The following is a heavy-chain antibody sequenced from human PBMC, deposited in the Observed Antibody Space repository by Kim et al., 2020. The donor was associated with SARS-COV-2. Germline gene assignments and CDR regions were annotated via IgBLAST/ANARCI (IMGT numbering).Heavy chain of an antibody. D-gene: IGHD3-9*01. V-gene: IGHV4-34*01. Sequence: SETLSLTCAVYGGSFSGYYWSWIRQPPGKGLEWIGEINHSGSTNYNPSLKSRVTISVDTSKNQFSLKLSSVTAADTAVYYCASGVFFDWLPENWGQGTLVTVPS. CDR1: GGSFSGYY. CDR2: INHSGST. CDR3: ASGVFFDWLPEN. J-gene: IGHJ4*02.